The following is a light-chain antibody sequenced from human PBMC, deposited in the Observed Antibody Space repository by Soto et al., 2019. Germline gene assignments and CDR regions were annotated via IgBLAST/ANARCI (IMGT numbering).Light chain of an antibody. Sequence: DIQMTQSPSFLSASVGDRVTITCQASQDISDNLNWYQQKPGQAPKILIHDAIHLETGVPSRFSGSGSGATFILTISSLQPEDFATYYCQQFVNLPFTFGPGTKVDLK. V-gene: IGKV1-33*01. J-gene: IGKJ3*01. CDR3: QQFVNLPFT. CDR2: DAI. CDR1: QDISDN.